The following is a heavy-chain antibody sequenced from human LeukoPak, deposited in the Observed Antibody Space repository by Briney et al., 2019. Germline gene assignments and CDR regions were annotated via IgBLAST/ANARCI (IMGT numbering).Heavy chain of an antibody. Sequence: TGGSPRLSCAASGFTFSYYAMSWVSQAPGKWMEWVSSIGGSGGSTYYADSVKGRFTISGDNSKDTLYLQMNSLRAEDTAVYFCAKVGGDSPLFYFDFWGQGSLVTVSS. CDR1: GFTFSYYA. CDR2: IGGSGGST. J-gene: IGHJ4*02. V-gene: IGHV3-23*01. CDR3: AKVGGDSPLFYFDF. D-gene: IGHD2-21*02.